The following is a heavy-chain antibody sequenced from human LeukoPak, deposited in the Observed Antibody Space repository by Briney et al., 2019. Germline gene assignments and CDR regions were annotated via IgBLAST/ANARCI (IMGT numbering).Heavy chain of an antibody. CDR1: GFAFIIFD. CDR2: ILKNGDT. D-gene: IGHD3-10*01. Sequence: PGGSLRLSGAASGFAFIIFDMLWVRQSPGKGLEWVARILKNGDTDYGASVEGRFTISRENAKSYVYLQMNSLRDGDTAVYYCARDRFGERTFEEWGQGTMVTVSS. CDR3: ARDRFGERTFEE. J-gene: IGHJ3*01. V-gene: IGHV3-13*01.